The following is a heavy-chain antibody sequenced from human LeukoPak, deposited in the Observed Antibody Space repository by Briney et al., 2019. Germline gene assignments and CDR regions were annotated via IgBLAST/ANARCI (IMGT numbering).Heavy chain of an antibody. D-gene: IGHD6-19*01. V-gene: IGHV3-33*01. CDR3: AREWGRIEVVGGPGY. CDR2: IWYDGRTK. J-gene: IGHJ4*02. Sequence: GGTLRLSCEVSGFIFSNYGMHWVRQPPGKGLEGVALIWYDGRTKLHAASRRGRFTLSRDKSASTLYLQMSSLRVEETAGYYCAREWGRIEVVGGPGYWGQGALVTVSS. CDR1: GFIFSNYG.